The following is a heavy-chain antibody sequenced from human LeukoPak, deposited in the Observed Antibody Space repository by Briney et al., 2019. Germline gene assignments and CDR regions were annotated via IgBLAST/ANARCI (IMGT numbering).Heavy chain of an antibody. CDR2: INPNSGGT. D-gene: IGHD3-22*01. Sequence: ASVKVSCKASGYTFTCYYMHWVRQGPGQGLEWMGWINPNSGGTNYAQKFQGRVTMTRDTSISTAYMELSRLRSDDTAVYYCARSRYYDSSGYYYVDWGQGTLVTVSS. CDR1: GYTFTCYY. V-gene: IGHV1-2*02. J-gene: IGHJ4*02. CDR3: ARSRYYDSSGYYYVD.